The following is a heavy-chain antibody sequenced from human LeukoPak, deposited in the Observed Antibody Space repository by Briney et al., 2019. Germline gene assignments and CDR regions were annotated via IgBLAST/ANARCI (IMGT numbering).Heavy chain of an antibody. CDR2: LDESGRP. CDR1: GGSTRSGRHH. Sequence: PSETLSLTCSVSGGSTRSGRHHWTWVRQPPGKGLEFIGSLDESGRPYYNAPLKSRVTISEDSSGKQFSLNLSSVTAADTAVYYCARDLGGYPFFMDVWGRGTTVIVSS. D-gene: IGHD2-15*01. CDR3: ARDLGGYPFFMDV. J-gene: IGHJ6*03. V-gene: IGHV4-39*07.